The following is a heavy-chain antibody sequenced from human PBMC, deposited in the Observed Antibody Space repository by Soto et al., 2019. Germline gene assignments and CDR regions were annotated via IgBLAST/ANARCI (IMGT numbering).Heavy chain of an antibody. CDR3: ARVVVRGPDDAFDI. CDR2: IYHSGST. J-gene: IGHJ3*02. D-gene: IGHD3-10*01. CDR1: GGSISSGGYS. Sequence: QLQLQESGSGLVKPSQTLSLTCAVSGGSISSGGYSWSWIRRPPGKGLEWIGYIYHSGSTYYNPSLKSRVTISVDRSKNQFSLKLSSVTAADTAVYYCARVVVRGPDDAFDIWGQGTMVTVSS. V-gene: IGHV4-30-2*01.